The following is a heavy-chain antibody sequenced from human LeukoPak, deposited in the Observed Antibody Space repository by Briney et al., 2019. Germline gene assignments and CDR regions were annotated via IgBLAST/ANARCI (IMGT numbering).Heavy chain of an antibody. D-gene: IGHD3-22*01. V-gene: IGHV1-18*01. J-gene: IGHJ4*02. CDR1: GYTFTSYG. CDR3: ARDRGYYYDSSGYHEFDY. CDR2: ISAYNGNT. Sequence: APVNVSCKASGYTFTSYGISWVRQAPGQGLEWMGWISAYNGNTNYAQKLQGRVTMTTDTSTSTAYMELRSLRSDDTAVYYCARDRGYYYDSSGYHEFDYWGQGTLVTVSS.